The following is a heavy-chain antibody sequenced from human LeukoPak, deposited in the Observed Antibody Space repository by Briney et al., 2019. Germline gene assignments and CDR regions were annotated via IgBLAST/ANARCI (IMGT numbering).Heavy chain of an antibody. CDR1: GGSISSSSYY. CDR3: AREVEVDYFDY. CDR2: IYYSGST. J-gene: IGHJ4*02. V-gene: IGHV4-39*07. D-gene: IGHD2-15*01. Sequence: PSETLSLTCTVSGGSISSSSYYWGWIRQPPGKGLEWIGSIYYSGSTYYNPSLKSRVTISVDTSKNQFSLKLSSVTAADTAVYYCAREVEVDYFDYWGQGTLVTVSS.